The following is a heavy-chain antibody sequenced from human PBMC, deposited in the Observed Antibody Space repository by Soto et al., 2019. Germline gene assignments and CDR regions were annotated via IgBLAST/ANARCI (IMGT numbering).Heavy chain of an antibody. J-gene: IGHJ6*02. CDR1: GGSTSSYY. V-gene: IGHV4-59*12. CDR2: IYYSGST. D-gene: IGHD2-15*01. CDR3: ARGRGVAGLYYYYYGMDV. Sequence: SETLSLTCTVSGGSTSSYYWSWIRQPPGKGLEWIGYIYYSGSTNYNPSLKSRVTISVDTSKNQFSLKLSSVTAADTAVYYCARGRGVAGLYYYYYGMDVWGQGTTVTVSS.